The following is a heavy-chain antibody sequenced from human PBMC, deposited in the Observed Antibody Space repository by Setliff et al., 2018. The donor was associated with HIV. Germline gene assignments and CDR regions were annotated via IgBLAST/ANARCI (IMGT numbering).Heavy chain of an antibody. CDR3: SRAAYDAVDWLDP. CDR1: SESIVSYY. J-gene: IGHJ5*02. V-gene: IGHV4-4*08. D-gene: IGHD1-1*01. Sequence: PSETLSLTCAVSSESIVSYYWNWIRQPPGRGLEWIGYIHTSGRTKYNPFLKSRLTILVDTSKKQFSLRLTSVTAADTAVYYCSRAAYDAVDWLDPWGQGTLVTVSS. CDR2: IHTSGRT.